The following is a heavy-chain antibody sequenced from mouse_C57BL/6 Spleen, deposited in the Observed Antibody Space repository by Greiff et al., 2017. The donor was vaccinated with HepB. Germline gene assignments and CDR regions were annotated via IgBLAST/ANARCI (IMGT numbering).Heavy chain of an antibody. D-gene: IGHD2-5*01. CDR1: GYAFSSSW. Sequence: VQLQQSGPELVKPGASVKISCKASGYAFSSSWMNWVKQRPGKGLEWIGRIYPGDGDTNYNGKFKGKATLTADKSSSTAYMQLSSLTSEDSAVYFCARGAYSKGFDYWGQGTTLTVSS. J-gene: IGHJ2*01. CDR3: ARGAYSKGFDY. CDR2: IYPGDGDT. V-gene: IGHV1-82*01.